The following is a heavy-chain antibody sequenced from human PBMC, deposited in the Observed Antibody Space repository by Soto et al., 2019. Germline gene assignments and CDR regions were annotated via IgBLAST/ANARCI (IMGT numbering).Heavy chain of an antibody. CDR3: ASLDYYDSSGYPPFDY. J-gene: IGHJ4*02. CDR1: GGSISSVDYY. V-gene: IGHV4-30-4*01. CDR2: IYYSGST. Sequence: SVTLSLTCTVSGGSISSVDYYWSWIRQPPGKGLEWIGYIYYSGSTYYNPSLKSRVTISVDTSKNQFSLKLSSVTAADTAVYYCASLDYYDSSGYPPFDYWGQGTLVTVSS. D-gene: IGHD3-22*01.